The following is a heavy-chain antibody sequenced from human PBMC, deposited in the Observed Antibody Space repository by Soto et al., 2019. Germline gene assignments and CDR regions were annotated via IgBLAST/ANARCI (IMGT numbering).Heavy chain of an antibody. Sequence: QMQLVESGGGVVQPGRSLRLSCAASGITFTNYGMHWVRQAPGKGLEWVAVISYDGKNKYYAGSVKGRFTISRDNSKDTVYLQMDSLRVEDTAVYYCADADSKQLLYGMDVWGQGTTVTVSS. CDR3: ADADSKQLLYGMDV. J-gene: IGHJ6*02. V-gene: IGHV3-30*03. CDR2: ISYDGKNK. D-gene: IGHD6-13*01. CDR1: GITFTNYG.